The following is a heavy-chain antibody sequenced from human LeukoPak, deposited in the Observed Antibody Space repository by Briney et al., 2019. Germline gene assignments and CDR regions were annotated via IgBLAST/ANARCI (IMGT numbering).Heavy chain of an antibody. CDR3: AHIVARDAFDI. V-gene: IGHV1-8*01. D-gene: IGHD5-12*01. CDR1: GYTFTSYD. Sequence: ASVKVSCKASGYTFTSYDINWVRQATGQGLEWMGWMNPNSGNTGYAQKFHGRVTMTRNTSISTAYMELSSLRSEDTAVYYCAHIVARDAFDIWGQGTMVTVSS. CDR2: MNPNSGNT. J-gene: IGHJ3*02.